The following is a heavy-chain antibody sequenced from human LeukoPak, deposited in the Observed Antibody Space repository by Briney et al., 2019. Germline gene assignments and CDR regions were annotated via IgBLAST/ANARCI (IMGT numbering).Heavy chain of an antibody. CDR1: GYTFTSYY. CDR2: INPNGDSA. Sequence: ASVKVTCKASGYTFTSYYMHWVRQAPGQGLDWMGIINPNGDSASYAQKFQGRVTMTRDMSTSTVYMELSSLRSEDTAVYYCARGYCSGGSCYSGELYYYYYMDVWGKGTTVTVSS. D-gene: IGHD2-15*01. V-gene: IGHV1-46*01. CDR3: ARGYCSGGSCYSGELYYYYYMDV. J-gene: IGHJ6*03.